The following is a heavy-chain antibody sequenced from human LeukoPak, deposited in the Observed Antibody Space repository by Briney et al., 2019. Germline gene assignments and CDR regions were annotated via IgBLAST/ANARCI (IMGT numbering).Heavy chain of an antibody. D-gene: IGHD3-22*01. J-gene: IGHJ4*02. CDR1: GFTFRTYT. V-gene: IGHV3-23*01. CDR2: INGNGGRT. CDR3: ARVREYYDTSGYDPKYFDY. Sequence: GGSLRLSCAASGFTFRTYTMSWVRQAPGKGLEWVSGINGNGGRTFYADSVKGRFTISRDDSKNTVWLQMNGLRAEDTAVYYCARVREYYDTSGYDPKYFDYWGQGTLVTVSS.